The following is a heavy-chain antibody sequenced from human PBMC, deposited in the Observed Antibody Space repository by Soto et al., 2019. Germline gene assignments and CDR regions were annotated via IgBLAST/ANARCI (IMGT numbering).Heavy chain of an antibody. Sequence: PGGSLRLSCAASGFTFDDYAMHWVRQAPGKGLEWVSGISWNSGSIGYADSVKGRFTISRDNAKNSLYLQMNSLRAEDTALYYCAKELTYYYGSGSSGSTDVWGQGTTVTVSS. V-gene: IGHV3-9*01. CDR2: ISWNSGSI. CDR3: AKELTYYYGSGSSGSTDV. D-gene: IGHD3-10*01. J-gene: IGHJ6*02. CDR1: GFTFDDYA.